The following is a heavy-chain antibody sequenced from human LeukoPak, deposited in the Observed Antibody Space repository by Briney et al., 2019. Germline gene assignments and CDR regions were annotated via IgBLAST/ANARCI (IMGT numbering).Heavy chain of an antibody. CDR2: IRKEDGSEK. CDR3: AANTAMVKDYYYYMDV. J-gene: IGHJ6*03. CDR1: GFSFSSYW. Sequence: PGGSLRLSCAASGFSFSSYWMSWGRQAPGKGLEWVANIRKEDGSEKNYVDSVKGRFTISRDNAKNSLYLQMNSLRAEDTAVYYCAANTAMVKDYYYYMDVWGKGTTVTVSS. V-gene: IGHV3-7*01. D-gene: IGHD5-18*01.